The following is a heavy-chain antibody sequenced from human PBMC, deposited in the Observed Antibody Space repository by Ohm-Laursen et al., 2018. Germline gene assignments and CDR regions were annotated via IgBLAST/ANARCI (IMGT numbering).Heavy chain of an antibody. Sequence: GTLSLTCIVSGGSISSSSYYWGWIRQPPGKGLEWIGGLYYSGNTYYNPSLKSRVTIAVDTSKNHFSLKRSSVTAADTAMYYCAKTRSSSSFDHDYWGQGTLVTVSS. D-gene: IGHD2-2*01. CDR1: GGSISSSSYY. V-gene: IGHV4-39*01. CDR2: LYYSGNT. J-gene: IGHJ4*02. CDR3: AKTRSSSSFDHDY.